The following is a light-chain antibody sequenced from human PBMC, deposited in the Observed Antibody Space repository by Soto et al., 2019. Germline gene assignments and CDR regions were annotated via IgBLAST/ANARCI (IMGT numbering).Light chain of an antibody. CDR3: HQYGISPGT. CDR1: QSVTSNY. CDR2: GAS. J-gene: IGKJ1*01. Sequence: EIVLTQSPGTLSSSPGERVTLSCRASQSVTSNYLAWYQQNPGQSPRLLIFGASIRDTGLPDRFSGGGSGRDFTLTISRLEPEDSAVYYCHQYGISPGTFGQGTKLDIK. V-gene: IGKV3-20*01.